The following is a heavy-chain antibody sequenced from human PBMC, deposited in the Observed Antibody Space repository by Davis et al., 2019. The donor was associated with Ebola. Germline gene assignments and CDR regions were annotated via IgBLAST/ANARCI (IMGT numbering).Heavy chain of an antibody. J-gene: IGHJ4*02. CDR2: ISPSGDST. CDR1: GFTLIAYY. CDR3: ATLPGYY. D-gene: IGHD1-26*01. V-gene: IGHV3-11*04. Sequence: GSLRLSCAASGFTLIAYYMSWIRQAPGKGLEWVSAISPSGDSTWYADSVKGRFTISRDNAKNTLYLQMNNLRVEDTAVYYCATLPGYYWGQGTLVTVSS.